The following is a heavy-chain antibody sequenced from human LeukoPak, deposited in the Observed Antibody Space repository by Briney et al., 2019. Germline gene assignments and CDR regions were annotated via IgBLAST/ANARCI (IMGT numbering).Heavy chain of an antibody. CDR2: IYYDGST. Sequence: SETLSLTCRVSGDSISGSSYYWGWIRQPPGKGLEWIGSIYYDGSTYYSSSLESRVTISIDTSRTWFSLNVRSVTDADTAVYYCARRDVTTHRFDYWGQGALVTVSS. CDR1: GDSISGSSYY. J-gene: IGHJ4*02. V-gene: IGHV4-39*07. CDR3: ARRDVTTHRFDY. D-gene: IGHD4-17*01.